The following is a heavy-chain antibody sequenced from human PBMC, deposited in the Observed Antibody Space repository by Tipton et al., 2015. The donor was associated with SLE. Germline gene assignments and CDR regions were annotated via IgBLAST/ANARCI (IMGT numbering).Heavy chain of an antibody. CDR2: IKQDGTEK. CDR3: ARDIEYGDYVDH. Sequence: SLRLSCAASGFTFRNYWMNWVRQAPGKGLEWVANIKQDGTEKYYVDSVKGRFTISRDNAKNSLYLQMNSLRAEDTAVYYRARDIEYGDYVDHWGQGTLVTVSS. J-gene: IGHJ4*02. V-gene: IGHV3-7*03. D-gene: IGHD2-2*01. CDR1: GFTFRNYW.